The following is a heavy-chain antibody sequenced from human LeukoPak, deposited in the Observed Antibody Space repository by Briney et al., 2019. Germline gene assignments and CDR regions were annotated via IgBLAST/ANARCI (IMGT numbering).Heavy chain of an antibody. Sequence: GGSLRLSCAPSGFTFSTYGMHWVRQAPGKGLEWVAVISYDGSNKYYADSVKGRFTISRDNSKNTLYLQMNSLRAEDTAVYYCAIFYSSSWCPPLHSSGWVNYGMDVWGQGTTVTVSS. D-gene: IGHD6-13*01. CDR1: GFTFSTYG. J-gene: IGHJ6*02. CDR2: ISYDGSNK. V-gene: IGHV3-30*03. CDR3: AIFYSSSWCPPLHSSGWVNYGMDV.